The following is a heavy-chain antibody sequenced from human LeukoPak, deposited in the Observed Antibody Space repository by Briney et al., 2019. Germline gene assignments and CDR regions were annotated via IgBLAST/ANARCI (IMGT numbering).Heavy chain of an antibody. J-gene: IGHJ4*02. CDR3: ARVDYYDSSGYLSDY. D-gene: IGHD3-22*01. V-gene: IGHV4-30-4*08. CDR1: GGSISSGGYY. Sequence: SETLSLTCTVSGGSISSGGYYWSWIRQPPGKGLEWIGYIYYSGSTYYNPSLKSRVTISVDTSKNQFSLKLSSVTAADTAVYYCARVDYYDSSGYLSDYWGQGTLVTVSS. CDR2: IYYSGST.